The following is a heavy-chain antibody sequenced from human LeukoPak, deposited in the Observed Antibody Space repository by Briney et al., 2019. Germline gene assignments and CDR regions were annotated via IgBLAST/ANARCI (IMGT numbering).Heavy chain of an antibody. J-gene: IGHJ4*02. D-gene: IGHD2-8*01. CDR2: ISASGGST. CDR3: AKGMASLDY. V-gene: IGHV3-23*01. CDR1: GFPFSSYG. Sequence: GFLRLSCAASGFPFSSYGMSWVRQAPGKGLEWVSVISASGGSTYYADSVKGRFTISRDNSKNTLYLQMNSLRAEDTAEYYCAKGMASLDYWGRGTLVTVSS.